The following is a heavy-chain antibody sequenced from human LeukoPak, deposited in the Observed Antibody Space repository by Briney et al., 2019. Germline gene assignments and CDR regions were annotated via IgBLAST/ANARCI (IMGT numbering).Heavy chain of an antibody. CDR2: IRSKAYGGTT. D-gene: IGHD5-18*01. CDR3: TRDGYSWYYYYYGMDV. CDR1: GFTFGDYA. V-gene: IGHV3-49*03. Sequence: PGGSLRLSCTASGFTFGDYAMSWFRQAPGKGLEWVGFIRSKAYGGTTEYAASVKGRFTISREDSKSIAYLQMNSLKTEDTAVYYCTRDGYSWYYYYYGMDVWGQGTTVTVSS. J-gene: IGHJ6*02.